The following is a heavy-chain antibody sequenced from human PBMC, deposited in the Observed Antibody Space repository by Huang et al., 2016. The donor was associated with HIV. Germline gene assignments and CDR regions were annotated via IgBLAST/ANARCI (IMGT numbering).Heavy chain of an antibody. Sequence: QIQLVQSGPEVKKPGASVKVACKASGYTFTSYGSSWVRQAPGQGLEWLGSSSSYMGTATLAQKVQGRVTMTRDTSTNTAYMELKSLRSDDTSVYYCARITLTGYFDYWGQGTLVTVSS. D-gene: IGHD3-9*01. CDR3: ARITLTGYFDY. CDR1: GYTFTSYG. J-gene: IGHJ4*02. CDR2: SSSYMGTA. V-gene: IGHV1-18*01.